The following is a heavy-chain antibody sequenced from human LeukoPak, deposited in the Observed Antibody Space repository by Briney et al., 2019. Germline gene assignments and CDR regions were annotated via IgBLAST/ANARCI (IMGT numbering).Heavy chain of an antibody. CDR2: IYSGGSI. V-gene: IGHV3-53*01. CDR1: GFSVSDNY. D-gene: IGHD2-8*01. CDR3: AKNGHYLDS. Sequence: GGSLRLSCAASGFSVSDNYMSWARQAPGKGLECVSVIYSGGSIYYADSVKGRFTISRDNAKNSLYLQMNSLRAEDTAVYYCAKNGHYLDSRGQGTLVTVSS. J-gene: IGHJ4*02.